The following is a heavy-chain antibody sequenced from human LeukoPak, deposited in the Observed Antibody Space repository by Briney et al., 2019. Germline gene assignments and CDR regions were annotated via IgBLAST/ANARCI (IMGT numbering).Heavy chain of an antibody. Sequence: ASVKVSCKASGYTFTGYYMHWVRQAPGQGLEWMGIINPSGGSTSYAQKFQGRVTMTRDTSTSTVYMELSSLRSEDTAVYYCARAGDSTRPWGGYFDYWGQGTLVTVSS. J-gene: IGHJ4*02. CDR2: INPSGGST. D-gene: IGHD2-2*01. CDR3: ARAGDSTRPWGGYFDY. V-gene: IGHV1-46*01. CDR1: GYTFTGYY.